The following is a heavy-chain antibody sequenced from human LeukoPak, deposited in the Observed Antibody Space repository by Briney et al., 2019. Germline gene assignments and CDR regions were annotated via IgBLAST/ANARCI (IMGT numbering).Heavy chain of an antibody. CDR1: GFSLENHG. CDR2: INWDGGGT. V-gene: IGHV3-20*04. Sequence: QPGGSLRLSCAASGFSLENHGMTWVRQRPGKGLEWVADINWDGGGTNYADSVKGRFTISRDNAKNSLYLQMDSLGVDDAALYYCARGKWIQLWLFDLWGQGTLVTVSS. D-gene: IGHD5-18*01. CDR3: ARGKWIQLWLFDL. J-gene: IGHJ5*02.